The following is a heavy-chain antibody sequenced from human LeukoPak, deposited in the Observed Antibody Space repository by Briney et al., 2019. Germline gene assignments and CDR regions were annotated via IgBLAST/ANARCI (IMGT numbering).Heavy chain of an antibody. CDR3: ARDSVAAGGRAFDI. Sequence: SETLSLPCTVSGVSISSHYWSWIRQPPGKGLEWIGYIYYTGSTNYSPSLKSRVTMSVDTSKNQFSVRLRSVTAADTAVYFCARDSVAAGGRAFDIWGQGTMVTVSS. CDR2: IYYTGST. D-gene: IGHD6-13*01. J-gene: IGHJ3*02. V-gene: IGHV4-59*11. CDR1: GVSISSHY.